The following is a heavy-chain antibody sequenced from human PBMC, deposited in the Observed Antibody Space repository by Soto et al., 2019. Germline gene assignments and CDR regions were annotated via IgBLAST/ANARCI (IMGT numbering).Heavy chain of an antibody. Sequence: QVRLVQSGAEVKKPGASVKFSCKASGFTFSNYLLHWVRQAPGQGLEWMGWINAGNGHTKYSQKFQGRVTFTRDTSATTAYIELSSLRSEDTAVYYCASPSYGSGSYYWGQGTLVTVSS. V-gene: IGHV1-3*01. CDR1: GFTFSNYL. J-gene: IGHJ4*02. CDR3: ASPSYGSGSYY. CDR2: INAGNGHT. D-gene: IGHD3-10*01.